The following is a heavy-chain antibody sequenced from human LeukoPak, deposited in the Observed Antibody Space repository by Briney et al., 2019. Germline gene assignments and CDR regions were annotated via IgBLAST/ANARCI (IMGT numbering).Heavy chain of an antibody. Sequence: SETLSLTCTVSGGSISSYYLSWIRQPPGKGLEWIGYIYYSGSTNYNPSLKSRVTISVDTSKNQFSLKLSSVTAADTAVYYCARAYCGGDCPYFQHWGQGTLVTVSS. D-gene: IGHD2-21*02. V-gene: IGHV4-59*08. J-gene: IGHJ1*01. CDR1: GGSISSYY. CDR2: IYYSGST. CDR3: ARAYCGGDCPYFQH.